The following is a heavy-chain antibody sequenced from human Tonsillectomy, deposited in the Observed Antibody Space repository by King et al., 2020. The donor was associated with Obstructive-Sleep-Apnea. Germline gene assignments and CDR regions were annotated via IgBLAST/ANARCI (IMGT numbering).Heavy chain of an antibody. J-gene: IGHJ4*02. D-gene: IGHD3-22*01. V-gene: IGHV4-31*03. CDR2: IYYSGST. CDR1: GGSISSGGYY. CDR3: ARAYDSSGYFDY. Sequence: VQLQESGPGLVKPSQTLSLTCTVSGGSISSGGYYWSWIRQHPGKGLEWIGYIYYSGSTYYNPSLKSRVTISVDTSKNQCSLKLSSVTAADTAVYYCARAYDSSGYFDYWGQGTLVTVSS.